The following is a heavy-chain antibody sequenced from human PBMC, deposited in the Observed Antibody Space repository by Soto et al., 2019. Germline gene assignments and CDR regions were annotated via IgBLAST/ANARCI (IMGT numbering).Heavy chain of an antibody. D-gene: IGHD2-8*01. V-gene: IGHV4-31*03. Sequence: PSETLSLTCTVSGSSISSGGYYWSWIRQHPGKGLEWIGYIYYSGSTYYNPSLKSRVTISVDTSNNQFALKLSSVTAADTAVYYCARARGYCSNGVCYRPWYLDLWGRGTLVTSPQ. CDR3: ARARGYCSNGVCYRPWYLDL. J-gene: IGHJ2*01. CDR2: IYYSGST. CDR1: GSSISSGGYY.